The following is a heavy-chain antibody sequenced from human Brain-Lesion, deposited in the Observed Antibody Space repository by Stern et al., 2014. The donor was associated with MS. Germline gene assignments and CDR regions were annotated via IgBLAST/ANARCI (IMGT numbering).Heavy chain of an antibody. CDR3: ARGRVVPGFQYYATDV. Sequence: VQLVESGPGLVKPSQTLSLSCTVSGGSISSGGYYWSWIRQPAGKGLEWIGRIFNSGSTRYNPSLKSRVPISIDTSKNQFSLRLTSMTAADTAVYYCARGRVVPGFQYYATDVWGQGTTVIVSS. CDR1: GGSISSGGYY. D-gene: IGHD2-2*01. CDR2: IFNSGST. J-gene: IGHJ6*02. V-gene: IGHV4-61*02.